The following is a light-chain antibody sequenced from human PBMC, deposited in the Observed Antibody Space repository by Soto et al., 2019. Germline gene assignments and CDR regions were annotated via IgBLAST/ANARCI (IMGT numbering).Light chain of an antibody. J-gene: IGLJ1*01. CDR1: SSDVGAYEH. CDR2: DVN. CDR3: SSYSTTNILV. Sequence: QSALTQPASVSGSPGQSDTISCTGASSDVGAYEHVSWYQQHPGRAPKLILYDVNNRPSGVSNHFSGSKSGNTASLVISGLQANDEADYYCSSYSTTNILVFGSGTKLTVL. V-gene: IGLV2-14*03.